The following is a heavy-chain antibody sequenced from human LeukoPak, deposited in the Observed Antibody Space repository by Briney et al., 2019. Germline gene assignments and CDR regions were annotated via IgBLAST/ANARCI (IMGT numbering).Heavy chain of an antibody. V-gene: IGHV1-69*04. CDR2: IIPILGIA. CDR3: ATLYGSGSYYNAPYFDY. Sequence: SVKVSCKASGGTFSSYAISWVRQAPGQGLEWMGRIIPILGIANYAQKFQGRVTITADKSTSTAYMELSSLRSEDTAVYYCATLYGSGSYYNAPYFDYWGQGTLVTVSS. CDR1: GGTFSSYA. J-gene: IGHJ4*02. D-gene: IGHD3-10*01.